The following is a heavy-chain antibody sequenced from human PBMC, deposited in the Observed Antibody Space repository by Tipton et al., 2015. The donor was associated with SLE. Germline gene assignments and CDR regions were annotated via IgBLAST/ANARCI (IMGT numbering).Heavy chain of an antibody. CDR2: IYSGGST. V-gene: IGHV3-66*02. D-gene: IGHD3-3*01. Sequence: SLRLSCAASGFTVSSNYMSWVRQAPGKGLEWVSVIYSGGSTYYADSVKGRFTISRNNSKNTLYLQMNSLRAEDTAVYYCARVRFLDLGTFDIWVQVTMVSVSS. J-gene: IGHJ3*02. CDR3: ARVRFLDLGTFDI. CDR1: GFTVSSNY.